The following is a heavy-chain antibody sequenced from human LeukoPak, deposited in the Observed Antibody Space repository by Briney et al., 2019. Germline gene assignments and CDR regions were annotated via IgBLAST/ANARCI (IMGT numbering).Heavy chain of an antibody. Sequence: GGSLRLSCAASGFTFSSYSMNWVRQAPGKRLEWVSYISSRSTTIYYGDSVKGRFTISRDNAKNSLYLQMNSLRAEDTAVYYCARDLPWAYAFDIWGQGTMVTVSS. CDR1: GFTFSSYS. CDR3: ARDLPWAYAFDI. J-gene: IGHJ3*02. V-gene: IGHV3-48*01. CDR2: ISSRSTTI.